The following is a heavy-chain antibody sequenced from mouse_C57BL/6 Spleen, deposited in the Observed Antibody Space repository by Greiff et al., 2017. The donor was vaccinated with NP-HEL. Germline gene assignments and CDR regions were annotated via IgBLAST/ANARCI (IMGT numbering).Heavy chain of an antibody. J-gene: IGHJ3*01. V-gene: IGHV1-61*01. Sequence: VQLQQPGAELVRPGSSVKLSCKASGYTFTSYWMDWVKQRPGQGLEWIGNIYPSDSETHYNQKFKDKATLTVDKSSSTAYMQLSSLTSEDSAVYYCARLGYDYEAYWGQGTLVTVSA. CDR1: GYTFTSYW. CDR3: ARLGYDYEAY. D-gene: IGHD2-4*01. CDR2: IYPSDSET.